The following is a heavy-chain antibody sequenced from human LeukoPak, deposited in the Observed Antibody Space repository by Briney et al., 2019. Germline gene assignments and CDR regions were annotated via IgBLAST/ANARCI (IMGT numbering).Heavy chain of an antibody. CDR2: IYYSGST. D-gene: IGHD6-13*01. CDR3: ARHTGYSSRWYLPASARFDY. V-gene: IGHV4-59*08. J-gene: IGHJ4*02. CDR1: GGSISSYY. Sequence: SETLSLTCTVSGGSISSYYWSWIRQPPGKGLEWIGYIYYSGSTNYNPSLKSRVTISVDTSKNQFSLKLSSVTAADTAVYYCARHTGYSSRWYLPASARFDYLGPGTLVTGSS.